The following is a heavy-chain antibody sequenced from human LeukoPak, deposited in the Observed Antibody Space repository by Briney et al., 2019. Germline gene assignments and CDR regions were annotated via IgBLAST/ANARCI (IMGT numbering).Heavy chain of an antibody. CDR3: AREGPGDSSSWSSFDY. J-gene: IGHJ4*02. CDR2: ISSSSSYI. D-gene: IGHD6-13*01. CDR1: GFTFSSYS. Sequence: GGSLRLSCAASGFTFSSYSMNWVRQAPGKGLEWVSSISSSSSYIYYADSVKGRFTISRDSAKNSLYLQMNSLRAEDTAVYYCAREGPGDSSSWSSFDYWGQGTLVTVSS. V-gene: IGHV3-21*01.